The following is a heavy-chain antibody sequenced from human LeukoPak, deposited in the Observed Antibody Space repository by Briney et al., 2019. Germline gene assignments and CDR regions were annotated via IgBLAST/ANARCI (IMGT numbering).Heavy chain of an antibody. V-gene: IGHV3-30*02. CDR1: GFTFSSYG. D-gene: IGHD1-14*01. J-gene: IGHJ3*02. Sequence: PGVSLTLSCAASGFTFSSYGMHWLRQAPGKGLEWVTFIRYDGSNKYYADSVKGRFSISRDNSKNTLYLQMNSLRAEDTAVYYCARDLSPWETRNPDAFDIWGQGTMVTVSS. CDR3: ARDLSPWETRNPDAFDI. CDR2: IRYDGSNK.